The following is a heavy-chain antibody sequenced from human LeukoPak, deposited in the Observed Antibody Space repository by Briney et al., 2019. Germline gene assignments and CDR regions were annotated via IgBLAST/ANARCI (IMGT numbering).Heavy chain of an antibody. J-gene: IGHJ4*02. CDR1: GFTFSNYG. CDR2: ISGSGDST. D-gene: IGHD6-13*01. CDR3: ARAIGSSWGKVDY. Sequence: PGGSLRLSCAASGFTFSNYGMSWVRQAPGKGLEWVSSISGSGDSTYYADSVKGRFTISRDNAKNTVYLEMNSLRSEDTAVYYCARAIGSSWGKVDYWGQGTLVTVSS. V-gene: IGHV3-23*01.